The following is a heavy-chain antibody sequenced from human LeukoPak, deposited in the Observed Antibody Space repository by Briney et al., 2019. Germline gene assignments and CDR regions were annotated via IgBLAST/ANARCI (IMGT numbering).Heavy chain of an antibody. D-gene: IGHD6-6*01. Sequence: GGSLRLSCAAFGFTFSSYGMHWVRQAPGKGLEWVAVISYDGRNTYYAGSVQGRFTISRDNAKNTLHVQMNSLRPEDTAVFYCAKDASPIAASTTGAFDFWGQGAMVTVSS. V-gene: IGHV3-30*19. CDR2: ISYDGRNT. J-gene: IGHJ3*01. CDR1: GFTFSSYG. CDR3: AKDASPIAASTTGAFDF.